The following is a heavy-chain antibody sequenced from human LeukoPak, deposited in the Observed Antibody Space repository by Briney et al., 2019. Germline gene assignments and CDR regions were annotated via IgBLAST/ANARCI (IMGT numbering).Heavy chain of an antibody. CDR1: GYNFAVYG. Sequence: ASVKVSCKASGYNFAVYGMTWARQAPGQGLEWMGWINGFNGAANYAQTLQGRVTMTTDKSTATAYLELTSLKSVDTAIYFCARGGGVGATIDYWGQGTLVTVSS. V-gene: IGHV1-18*01. CDR2: INGFNGAA. CDR3: ARGGGVGATIDY. J-gene: IGHJ4*02. D-gene: IGHD1-26*01.